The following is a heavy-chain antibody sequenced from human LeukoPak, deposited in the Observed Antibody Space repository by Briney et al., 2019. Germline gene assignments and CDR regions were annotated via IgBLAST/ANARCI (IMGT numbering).Heavy chain of an antibody. Sequence: PGRSLRLSCAASGFTFDDYAMHWVRQAPGKGLEWVSGISWNSGSIGYADSVKGRFTISRDNAKNSLNLQMNSLRAEDTALYYCAKLVGTEAFDIWGQGTVVTVSS. CDR1: GFTFDDYA. J-gene: IGHJ3*02. D-gene: IGHD6-19*01. CDR3: AKLVGTEAFDI. V-gene: IGHV3-9*01. CDR2: ISWNSGSI.